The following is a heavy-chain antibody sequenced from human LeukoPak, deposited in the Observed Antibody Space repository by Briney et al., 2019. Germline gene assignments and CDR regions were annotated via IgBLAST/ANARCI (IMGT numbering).Heavy chain of an antibody. D-gene: IGHD1-14*01. CDR1: GFTFSSYS. J-gene: IGHJ4*02. V-gene: IGHV3-21*01. CDR3: ARDLGVGTRDY. Sequence: PGGSLRLSCAASGFTFSSYSMNWVRQAPGKGLEWVSSISSSSSYIYYADSVKGRFTISRDNAKNSLYLQMNSLRAEDAAVYYCARDLGVGTRDYWGQGTLVTVSS. CDR2: ISSSSSYI.